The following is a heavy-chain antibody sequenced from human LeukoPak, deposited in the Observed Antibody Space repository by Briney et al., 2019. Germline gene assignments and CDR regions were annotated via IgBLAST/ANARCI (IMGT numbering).Heavy chain of an antibody. V-gene: IGHV3-23*01. D-gene: IGHD6-6*01. Sequence: GGSLRLSCQTSGFTFGNCAMSWVRQAQGKELEWISAISTNGVNTYYADSVKGRFTISRDNSRHTLSLQMNGLRADDTAVYYCAKGSAAARPYYFDSWGQGTLVAVSS. CDR3: AKGSAAARPYYFDS. J-gene: IGHJ4*02. CDR1: GFTFGNCA. CDR2: ISTNGVNT.